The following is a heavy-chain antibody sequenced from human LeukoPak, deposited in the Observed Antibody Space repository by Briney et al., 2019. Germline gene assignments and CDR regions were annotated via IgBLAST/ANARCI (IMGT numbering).Heavy chain of an antibody. CDR1: GYTFTSYA. D-gene: IGHD2-2*01. V-gene: IGHV1-3*01. J-gene: IGHJ5*02. Sequence: GASVKVSSKASGYTFTSYAMHWVRQAPGQGLEWMGWINADNGNTKYSQKFQGRVTITRDTSASTAYMELSSLRSEDTAVYYCARGLVDCSSTSCYGGNWFDPWGQGTLVTVSS. CDR2: INADNGNT. CDR3: ARGLVDCSSTSCYGGNWFDP.